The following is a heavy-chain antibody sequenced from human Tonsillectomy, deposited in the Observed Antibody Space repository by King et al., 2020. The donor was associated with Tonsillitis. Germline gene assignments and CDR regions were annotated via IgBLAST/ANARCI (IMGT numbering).Heavy chain of an antibody. J-gene: IGHJ6*02. V-gene: IGHV4-30-2*01. CDR2: IYPSGST. CDR1: GGSISSDGYS. D-gene: IGHD5-24*01. Sequence: QLQESGSGLVKPSQTLSLTCGVSGGSISSDGYSWSWIRQPPGKGLEWIWYIYPSGSTYYNPSLKSRVTISVDRSKNQFSLKLSSVTAADTAVYYCARAFLHGSKPEDYYYYGMDVWGQGTTVTVSS. CDR3: ARAFLHGSKPEDYYYYGMDV.